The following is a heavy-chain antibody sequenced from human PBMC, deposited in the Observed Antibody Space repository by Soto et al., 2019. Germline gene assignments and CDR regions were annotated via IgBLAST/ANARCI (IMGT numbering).Heavy chain of an antibody. Sequence: SETPSLTCTVSGGSISSYYWSWIRQPPGKGLEWIGYIYYSGSTNYNPSLKSRVTISVDTSKNQFSLKLSSVTAADTAVYYCARSLLTGYYYYYYYYMDVWGKGTTVTVSS. CDR1: GGSISSYY. J-gene: IGHJ6*03. CDR2: IYYSGST. CDR3: ARSLLTGYYYYYYYYMDV. D-gene: IGHD3-9*01. V-gene: IGHV4-59*08.